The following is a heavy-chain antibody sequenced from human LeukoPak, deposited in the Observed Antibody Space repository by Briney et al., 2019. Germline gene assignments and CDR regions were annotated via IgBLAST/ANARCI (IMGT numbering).Heavy chain of an antibody. CDR2: IWYDRSNK. V-gene: IGHV3-33*01. D-gene: IGHD1-1*01. J-gene: IGHJ4*02. CDR3: ARDEEGTSFGDY. Sequence: GRSLRLSCAASGFTFSSYGMHWVRQAPGKGLEWVAVIWYDRSNKYYADSVKGRFTISRDNSKNALYLQMNSLRAEDTAVYYCARDEEGTSFGDYWGQGTLVTVSS. CDR1: GFTFSSYG.